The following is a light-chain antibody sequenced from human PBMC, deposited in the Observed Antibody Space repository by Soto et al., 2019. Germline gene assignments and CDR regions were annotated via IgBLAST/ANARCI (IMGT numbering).Light chain of an antibody. CDR2: DVS. J-gene: IGLJ2*01. CDR1: SSDVGGYTY. Sequence: QSALTQPASVSGSPGQSITISCTGTSSDVGGYTYVSWYQQHPGKAPKLMIYDVSDRPSGVSDRFSGSKSGNTASLTISGLQAEDDADYFCSSYTSSSAVVFGGGTKLTVL. CDR3: SSYTSSSAVV. V-gene: IGLV2-14*01.